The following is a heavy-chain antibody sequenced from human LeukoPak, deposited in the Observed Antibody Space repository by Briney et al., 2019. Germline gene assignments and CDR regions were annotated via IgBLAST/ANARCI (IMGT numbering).Heavy chain of an antibody. V-gene: IGHV4-30-4*01. CDR1: GGSISSGDYY. J-gene: IGHJ4*02. CDR3: ARDAYCGGDCYSLPDY. D-gene: IGHD2-21*02. CDR2: IYYSGST. Sequence: SQTLSLTCTVSGGSISSGDYYWSWIRQPPGKGLEWIGYIYYSGSTYYNPSLKSRVTISVDTSKNQFSLKLSSVTAADTAVYYCARDAYCGGDCYSLPDYWGQGTLVTVSS.